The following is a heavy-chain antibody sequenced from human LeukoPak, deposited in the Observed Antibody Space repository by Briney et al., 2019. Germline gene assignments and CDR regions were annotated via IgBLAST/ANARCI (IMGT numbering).Heavy chain of an antibody. V-gene: IGHV3-48*02. CDR2: ISSSSNTI. J-gene: IGHJ4*02. CDR1: GFTFSSYS. CDR3: ARALRGRYYSDY. D-gene: IGHD1-26*01. Sequence: PGGSLRLSCAASGFTFSSYSMNWVRQAPGKGLEWVSYISSSSNTIYYGDSVKGRFTISRDYAKNSLYLQMNSLRDEETAVYYCARALRGRYYSDYWGQGTLVTVSS.